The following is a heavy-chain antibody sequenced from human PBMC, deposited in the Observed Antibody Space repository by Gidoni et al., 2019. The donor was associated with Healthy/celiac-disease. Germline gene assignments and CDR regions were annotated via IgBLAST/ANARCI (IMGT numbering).Heavy chain of an antibody. CDR3: ARMLTDYYDSSGYPPFDY. Sequence: EVQLVESGGGLVQPGGSLRLSCAASGFTFSSSEMNWVRQAPGKGLEWVSYISSSGSTIYYADSVKGRFTISRDNAKNSLYLQMNSLRAEDTAVYYCARMLTDYYDSSGYPPFDYWGQGTLVTVSS. J-gene: IGHJ4*02. CDR1: GFTFSSSE. V-gene: IGHV3-48*03. CDR2: ISSSGSTI. D-gene: IGHD3-22*01.